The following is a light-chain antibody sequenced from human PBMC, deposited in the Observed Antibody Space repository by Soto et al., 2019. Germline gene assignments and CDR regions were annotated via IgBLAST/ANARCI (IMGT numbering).Light chain of an antibody. CDR3: QQYGSSPLIT. CDR1: QRLSASD. J-gene: IGKJ5*01. CDR2: GVS. Sequence: EIVFTQSPGALSLSPGPRATLSCRASQRLSASDIAWYQQKPGQAPKFLIYGVSSRATGIPDRFSGSGSGTDFTLTISRLEPEDFAVYHCQQYGSSPLITFGQGHDWRL. V-gene: IGKV3-20*01.